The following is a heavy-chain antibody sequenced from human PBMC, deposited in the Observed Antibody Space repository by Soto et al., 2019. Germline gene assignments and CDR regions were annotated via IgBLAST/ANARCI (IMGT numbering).Heavy chain of an antibody. V-gene: IGHV1-69*05. CDR2: INPICGTA. CDR1: GGTFSSYA. J-gene: IGHJ5*02. CDR3: ARDFNYDILTGYYFWFDP. Sequence: GASVKVSCKASGGTFSSYAISWVRQAPGQGLEWMGGINPICGTANYAQKFQGRVTMTRDTSTSTAYMELSSLRSDDTAVYYCARDFNYDILTGYYFWFDPWGQGTLVTVSS. D-gene: IGHD3-9*01.